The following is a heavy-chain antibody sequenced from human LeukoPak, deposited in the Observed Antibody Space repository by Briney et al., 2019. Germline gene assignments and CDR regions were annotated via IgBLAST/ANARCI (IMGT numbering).Heavy chain of an antibody. J-gene: IGHJ5*02. CDR3: GKGPGYSVYDNLPHH. CDR2: ISGDGIKI. Sequence: GGSLRLSCAASGFRFSSYGMHWVRQAPGKGLEWVAVISGDGIKIYYGDSVKGRFTISRDNSKNTLNLQMDSLRADDTAVYYCGKGPGYSVYDNLPHHWGQGTLVTVSS. V-gene: IGHV3-30*18. D-gene: IGHD5/OR15-5a*01. CDR1: GFRFSSYG.